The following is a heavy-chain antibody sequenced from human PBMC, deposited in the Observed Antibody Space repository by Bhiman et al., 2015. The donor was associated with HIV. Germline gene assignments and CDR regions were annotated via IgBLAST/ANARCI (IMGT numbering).Heavy chain of an antibody. J-gene: IGHJ3*02. CDR2: IKQDGSEK. D-gene: IGHD2-2*01. CDR3: ARDESYRKYALTAFDI. Sequence: EVQLVESGGGLVQPGGSLRLSCVVSGFTFNTYWMNWVRQAPGKGLEWVANIKQDGSEKYYVDSVKGRFTISRDNAKNSLYLQMNRLRAEDTAVYYCARDESYRKYALTAFDIWGQGTVVIVSS. V-gene: IGHV3-7*05. CDR1: GFTFNTYW.